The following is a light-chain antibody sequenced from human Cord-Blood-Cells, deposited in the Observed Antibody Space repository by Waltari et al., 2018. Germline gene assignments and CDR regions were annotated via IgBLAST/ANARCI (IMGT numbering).Light chain of an antibody. CDR1: QSSSSF. J-gene: IGKJ2*01. V-gene: IGKV1-39*01. CDR3: QQSYSTPYT. Sequence: DIQMTQSSSSLSASVGDRVTITCRARQSSSSFLNWDQPKPGKAPKPLSYAAASLQSGVPSRVSGSGSGTDFTLTISSLQPEDFATYYCQQSYSTPYTFGQGTKLEIK. CDR2: AAA.